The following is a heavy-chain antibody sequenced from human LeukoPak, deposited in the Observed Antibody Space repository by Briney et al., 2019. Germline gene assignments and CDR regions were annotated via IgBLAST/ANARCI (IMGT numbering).Heavy chain of an antibody. CDR2: IYTSGST. J-gene: IGHJ6*03. CDR3: ARDTPIAARPGYYYYYMDV. V-gene: IGHV4-4*07. D-gene: IGHD6-6*01. CDR1: GGSISSYY. Sequence: SKTLSLTCTVSGGSISSYYWSWIRQPAGKGLEWIGRIYTSGSTNYNPSLKSRVTMPVDTSKNQFSLKLSSVTAADTAVYYCARDTPIAARPGYYYYYMDVWGKGTTVTVSS.